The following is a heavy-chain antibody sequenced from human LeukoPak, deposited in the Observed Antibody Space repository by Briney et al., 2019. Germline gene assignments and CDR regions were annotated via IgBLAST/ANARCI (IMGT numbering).Heavy chain of an antibody. CDR1: GFTSGVYA. Sequence: GGSLRLSCVASGFTSGVYAMSWARQAPGKGLEWVSAFSGGGDSFYADSVRGRFSVSADKSKNILYLQMNSLRVEDTAVYYCKSRTTWGQGTLVTVSS. V-gene: IGHV3-23*01. CDR2: FSGGGDS. D-gene: IGHD1-14*01. CDR3: KSRTT. J-gene: IGHJ5*02.